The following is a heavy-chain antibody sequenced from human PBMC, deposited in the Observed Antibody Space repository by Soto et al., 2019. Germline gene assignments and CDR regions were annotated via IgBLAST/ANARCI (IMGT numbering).Heavy chain of an antibody. V-gene: IGHV1-58*02. CDR2: IVVGSGNT. CDR1: GYTFTSYG. J-gene: IGHJ4*02. Sequence: SVKVSCKASGYTFTSYGISWVRQARGQRLEWIGWIVVGSGNTNYAQKFQERVTITRDMSTSTAYMELSSLRSEDTAVYYCAAGIVGATAFDYWGQGTLVTVSS. CDR3: AAGIVGATAFDY. D-gene: IGHD1-26*01.